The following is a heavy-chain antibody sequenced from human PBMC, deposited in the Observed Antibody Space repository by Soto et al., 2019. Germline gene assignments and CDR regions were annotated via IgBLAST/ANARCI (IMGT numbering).Heavy chain of an antibody. Sequence: GASVKVSCKASGFTFTSSAMQWVRHARGQRLEWIGWIVVGSGNTNYAQKFQERVTITRDMSTSTAYMELSSLRSEDTAVYYCAVPGSSGWYDGAFDIWGQGTMVTVSS. CDR2: IVVGSGNT. V-gene: IGHV1-58*02. CDR3: AVPGSSGWYDGAFDI. J-gene: IGHJ3*02. D-gene: IGHD6-19*01. CDR1: GFTFTSSA.